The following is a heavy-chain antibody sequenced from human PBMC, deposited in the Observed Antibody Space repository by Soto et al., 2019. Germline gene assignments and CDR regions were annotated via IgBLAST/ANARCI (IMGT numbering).Heavy chain of an antibody. D-gene: IGHD2-2*01. CDR1: GGSISSGGYY. V-gene: IGHV4-31*01. CDR2: IYYSGST. J-gene: IGHJ5*02. Sequence: QVQLQESGPGLVKPSQTLSLTCTVSGGSISSGGYYWSWIRQHPGKGLEWIGYIYYSGSTYYNPSLKSQVTISVDTSKNQFSLKLSSVTAADTAVYYCARGATSDIVVVPAAMRTNNWFDPWGQGTLVTVSS. CDR3: ARGATSDIVVVPAAMRTNNWFDP.